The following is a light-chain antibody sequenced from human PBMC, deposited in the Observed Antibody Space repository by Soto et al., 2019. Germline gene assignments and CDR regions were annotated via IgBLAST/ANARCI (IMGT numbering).Light chain of an antibody. Sequence: QSALTQPPSASGSPGQSVTISCTGTSIDVGGYNYVSWYQQHPGKAPKLMIYEVSKRPSGVPDRFSGSKSGNTASLTVSGLQAEDEADYYCSSYAGSNYVFGNGTKVTVL. J-gene: IGLJ1*01. CDR3: SSYAGSNYV. CDR1: SIDVGGYNY. CDR2: EVS. V-gene: IGLV2-8*01.